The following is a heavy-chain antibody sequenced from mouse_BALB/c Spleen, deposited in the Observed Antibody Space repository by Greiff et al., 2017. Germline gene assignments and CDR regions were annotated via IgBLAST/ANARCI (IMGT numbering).Heavy chain of an antibody. V-gene: IGHV5-6-3*01. J-gene: IGHJ3*01. Sequence: EVQLVESGAGLVQPGGSLKLSCTASGFTFTSYCMSWVRQTPAKRLELVATINSNGGSTYYPDSVKGRFTISRDNAKNTLYLQMSSLKSEDTAMYYCAREGLAYWGQGTPVTVSA. CDR2: INSNGGST. CDR3: AREGLAY. CDR1: GFTFTSYC.